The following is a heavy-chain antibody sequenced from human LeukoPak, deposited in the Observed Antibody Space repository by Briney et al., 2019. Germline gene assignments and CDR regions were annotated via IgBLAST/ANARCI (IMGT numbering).Heavy chain of an antibody. Sequence: GAPVKVSCTASGYTFTNYGISWVRQAPGQGLEWMGWISGYSGNTIYAQKLRGRVTMTTDTSTSTAYMDLRSLISDDTAIYYCARDASADYYYGMDVWGQGTTVTVSS. CDR3: ARDASADYYYGMDV. V-gene: IGHV1-18*01. J-gene: IGHJ6*02. CDR2: ISGYSGNT. CDR1: GYTFTNYG. D-gene: IGHD3-3*01.